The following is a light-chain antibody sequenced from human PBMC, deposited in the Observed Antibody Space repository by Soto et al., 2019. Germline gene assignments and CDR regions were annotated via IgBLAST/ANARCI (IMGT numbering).Light chain of an antibody. J-gene: IGKJ4*01. CDR2: GAS. Sequence: EKVMTQSPAALSVSPGKRATLSCRASQSVNSNLAWYQQKAGQAPRLLLYGASTRATGIPARFSGSASGTEFTLTISSLQSEDSAVYYCQQYNDWPLTVGGGTKVDIK. CDR1: QSVNSN. CDR3: QQYNDWPLT. V-gene: IGKV3-15*01.